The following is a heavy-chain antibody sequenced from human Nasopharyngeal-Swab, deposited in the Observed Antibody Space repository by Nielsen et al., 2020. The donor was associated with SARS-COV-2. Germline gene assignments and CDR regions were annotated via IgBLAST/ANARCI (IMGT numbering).Heavy chain of an antibody. CDR1: GFTFSNAW. CDR2: IKSKTDGGTT. V-gene: IGHV3-15*01. J-gene: IGHJ6*02. Sequence: GGSLRLSCAASGFTFSNAWMSWVRQAPGKGLEWVGRIKSKTDGGTTDYAAPVKGRFTISRDDSKNTLYLQMNSLKTEDTAVYYCTTDRRAAPTPYYGMDVWGQGTTVTASS. CDR3: TTDRRAAPTPYYGMDV. D-gene: IGHD6-6*01.